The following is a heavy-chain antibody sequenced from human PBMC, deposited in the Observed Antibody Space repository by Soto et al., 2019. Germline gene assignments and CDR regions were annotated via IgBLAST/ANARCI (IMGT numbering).Heavy chain of an antibody. Sequence: PGGSLRLSCAASGFTFDDYDMSWVRQAPGKGLEWVSGIHRNGGSTGYADSVKGRFTISRDNVKSSLYLQMNNLRVEDTAVYYCARLPWADYGGIFDPWGQGTLVTAPQ. CDR3: ARLPWADYGGIFDP. D-gene: IGHD4-17*01. V-gene: IGHV3-20*04. J-gene: IGHJ5*02. CDR1: GFTFDDYD. CDR2: IHRNGGST.